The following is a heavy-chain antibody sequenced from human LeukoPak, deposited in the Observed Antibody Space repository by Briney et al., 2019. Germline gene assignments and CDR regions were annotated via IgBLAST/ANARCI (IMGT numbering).Heavy chain of an antibody. CDR1: GGSISSGTYY. J-gene: IGHJ4*02. Sequence: SETLSLTCTVSGGSISSGTYYWGWIRQPPGKELEWFGSIDSSGSTNYNPSLKSRVNLSVDMSKAQFSLIQSSVTAADTAVYYCAVKEFDYWGQGILVTVSS. V-gene: IGHV4-39*01. CDR3: AVKEFDY. CDR2: IDSSGST.